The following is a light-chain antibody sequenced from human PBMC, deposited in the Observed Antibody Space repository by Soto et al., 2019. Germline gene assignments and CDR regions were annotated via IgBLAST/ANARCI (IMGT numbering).Light chain of an antibody. J-gene: IGKJ1*01. CDR2: GVS. Sequence: VLTQSPGTLSLSPGERATLSCRASQSVNSNYLAWHQQKPGQAPRLLIYGVSSRATGIPDRFSGSGSGTDFTLTISSLQPEDFATYYCLQYYDYSWTFGQGTKVDIK. CDR3: LQYYDYSWT. V-gene: IGKV3-20*01. CDR1: QSVNSNY.